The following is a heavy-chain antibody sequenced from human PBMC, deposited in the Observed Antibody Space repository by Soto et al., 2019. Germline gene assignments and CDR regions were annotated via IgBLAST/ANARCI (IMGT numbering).Heavy chain of an antibody. Sequence: SETLSLTCTVSGGSISSGGYYWSWIRQHPGKGLEWIGYIYYSGSTYYNPSLKSRVTISVDTSKNQFSLKLRSVTAADTAVYYCARGRGDTAMAWYYWGQGTLVTVSS. J-gene: IGHJ4*02. CDR1: GGSISSGGYY. CDR2: IYYSGST. CDR3: ARGRGDTAMAWYY. V-gene: IGHV4-31*03. D-gene: IGHD5-18*01.